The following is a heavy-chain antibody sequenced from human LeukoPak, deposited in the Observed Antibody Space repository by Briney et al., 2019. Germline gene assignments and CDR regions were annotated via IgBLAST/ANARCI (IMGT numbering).Heavy chain of an antibody. Sequence: SSETLSLTCAVYGGSFSGYYWSWIRQHPGKGLEWIGYIYYSGSTYYNPSLKSRLTISVDTSKNHFSLKLSSVTAADTAVYYCARAEGENWFDPWGQGTLVTVSS. D-gene: IGHD1-26*01. V-gene: IGHV4-31*11. J-gene: IGHJ5*02. CDR2: IYYSGST. CDR1: GGSFSGYY. CDR3: ARAEGENWFDP.